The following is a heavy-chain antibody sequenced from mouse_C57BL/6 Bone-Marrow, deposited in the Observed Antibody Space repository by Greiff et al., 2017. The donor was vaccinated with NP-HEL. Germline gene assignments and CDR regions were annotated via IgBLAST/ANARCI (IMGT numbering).Heavy chain of an antibody. CDR3: AREFFITTVVARYWYSDV. J-gene: IGHJ1*03. Sequence: VQLQQPGAELVKPGASVKLSCKASGYTFTSYWMLWVKQRPGQGLEWIGEIDPSDSYTNYNQKFKGKATLTVDPSSSTAYMQLSSLTSEDSAVYYCAREFFITTVVARYWYSDVWGTGTTVTVSS. D-gene: IGHD1-1*01. CDR1: GYTFTSYW. V-gene: IGHV1-50*01. CDR2: IDPSDSYT.